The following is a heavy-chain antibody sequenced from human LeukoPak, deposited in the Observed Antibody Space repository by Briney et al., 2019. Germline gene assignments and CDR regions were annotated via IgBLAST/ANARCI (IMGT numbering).Heavy chain of an antibody. D-gene: IGHD6-13*01. J-gene: IGHJ4*02. CDR1: GLTFSSYG. V-gene: IGHV3-33*01. CDR2: IWYDGSNK. CDR3: ARDQSAGAAAGQYLDY. Sequence: PGGSLRLSCAASGLTFSSYGMHWVRQAPGKGLEGVAVIWYDGSNKYYVDSVKGRFTISRDNSKNTLYLQMNSLRAEDTAVYYCARDQSAGAAAGQYLDYWGQGTLVTVSS.